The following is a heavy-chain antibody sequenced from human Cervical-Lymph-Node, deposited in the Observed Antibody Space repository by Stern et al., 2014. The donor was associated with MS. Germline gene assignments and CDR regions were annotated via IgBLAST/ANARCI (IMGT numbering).Heavy chain of an antibody. CDR1: GDTFASYP. V-gene: IGHV1-46*03. CDR3: ANPLPYAN. CDR2: VNPTDGRT. Sequence: DQLGESGAEVKKPWASVKGSCKASGDTFASYPIHWLRQAPGQGPVWMGIVNPTDGRTTYAQTFQGRVTMTRDTSTRTVYMELSSLKAEDTAMYFCANPLPYANWGQGTRVTVSS. J-gene: IGHJ1*01. D-gene: IGHD4-17*01.